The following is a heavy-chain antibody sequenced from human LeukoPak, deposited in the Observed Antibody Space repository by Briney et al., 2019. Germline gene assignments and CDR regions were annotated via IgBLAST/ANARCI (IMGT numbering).Heavy chain of an antibody. V-gene: IGHV4-4*07. CDR1: GGSISTYY. D-gene: IGHD2-15*01. CDR3: ARDCSGNSCYSH. J-gene: IGHJ4*02. Sequence: SETLSLTCTVSGGSISTYYWSWIRQPPGKGLEWVGRIYSSGSTDYNPSLKSRVTMSVDKYKKQFALKLSSVTAADTAVYYCARDCSGNSCYSHWGQGTQVTVSS. CDR2: IYSSGST.